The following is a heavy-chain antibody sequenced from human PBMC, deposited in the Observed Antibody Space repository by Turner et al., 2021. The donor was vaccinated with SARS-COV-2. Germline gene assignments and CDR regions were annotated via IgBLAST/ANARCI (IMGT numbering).Heavy chain of an antibody. CDR2: FDPEDGET. V-gene: IGHV1-24*01. Sequence: QVQLVQSGAEVKNPGASVKVSCKVSGYTLIELSMHWVRQAPGKGLEWMGGFDPEDGETIYAQKFQGRVTMTEDTSTDTAYMELSSLRSEDTAVYYCATAPPYCTNGVCPNWFDPWGQGTLVTVSS. J-gene: IGHJ5*02. D-gene: IGHD2-8*01. CDR3: ATAPPYCTNGVCPNWFDP. CDR1: GYTLIELS.